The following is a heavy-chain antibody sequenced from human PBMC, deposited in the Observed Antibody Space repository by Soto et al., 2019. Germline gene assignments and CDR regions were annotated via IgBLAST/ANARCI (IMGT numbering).Heavy chain of an antibody. CDR1: GFTLCRYA. V-gene: IGHV3-30-3*01. D-gene: IGHD3-3*01. J-gene: IGHJ3*02. CDR2: ISYDGSNK. Sequence: GGSLRLSCAASGFTLCRYAMHWVRQAPGKGLEWVAVISYDGSNKYYADSVKGRFTISRDNSKNTLYLQMNSLRAEDTAVYYCALIDGVTIFGVVTNDAFDIWGQGTMVTVS. CDR3: ALIDGVTIFGVVTNDAFDI.